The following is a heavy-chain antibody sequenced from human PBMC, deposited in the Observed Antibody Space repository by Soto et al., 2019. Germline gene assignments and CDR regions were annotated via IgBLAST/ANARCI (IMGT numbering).Heavy chain of an antibody. V-gene: IGHV1-24*01. CDR2: YDTEDDET. CDR1: GYTRTDLS. CDR3: ATGRSLVVTAPSSYYYGMDV. D-gene: IGHD2-21*02. Sequence: VASVKVSCKASGYTRTDLSIHWVRQAPGKGPERMGGYDTEDDETYYAQKIQGRVTMTEDTTTDTSYMELSSLRSENTAVYYCATGRSLVVTAPSSYYYGMDVWGQETRFTASS. J-gene: IGHJ6*02.